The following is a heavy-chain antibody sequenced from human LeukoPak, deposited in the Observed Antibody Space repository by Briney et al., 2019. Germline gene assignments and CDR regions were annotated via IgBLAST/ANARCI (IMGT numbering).Heavy chain of an antibody. D-gene: IGHD6-19*01. CDR1: GYTFTSYA. CDR3: ACGWSYFDY. CDR2: INPGNSHT. V-gene: IGHV1-3*01. Sequence: GASVKVSCKASGYTFTSYAVHWVRQAPGQRLEWMGWINPGNSHTQYSQMFQGRVTITRDTSAGTAYMELSSLRPEDTAVYYCACGWSYFDYWGQGTLVTVSS. J-gene: IGHJ4*02.